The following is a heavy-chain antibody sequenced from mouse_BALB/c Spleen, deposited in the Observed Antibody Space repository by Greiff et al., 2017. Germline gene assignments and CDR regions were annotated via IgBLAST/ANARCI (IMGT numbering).Heavy chain of an antibody. CDR3: TRDIAY. CDR1: GFTFSSYT. J-gene: IGHJ3*01. CDR2: ISSGGSYT. V-gene: IGHV5-6-4*01. Sequence: EVQGVESGGGLVKPGGSLKLSCAASGFTFSSYTMSWVRQTPEKRLEWVATISSGGSYTYYPDSVKGRFTISRDNAKNTLYLQMSSLKSEDTAMYYCTRDIAYWGQGTLVTVSA.